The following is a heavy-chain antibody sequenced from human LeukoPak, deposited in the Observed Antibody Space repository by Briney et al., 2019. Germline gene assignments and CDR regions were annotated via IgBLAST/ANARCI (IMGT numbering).Heavy chain of an antibody. D-gene: IGHD3-3*01. CDR2: ISAYNGNT. Sequence: ASVKVSCKASGYTFTSYGISWVRQAPGQGLEWMGWISAYNGNTNYAQKLQGRVTMTTDTSTSTAYMELRSLRSDDTAVYYCARVSGTIFGVVIINYYYYYMDVWGKGTTVTVSS. CDR3: ARVSGTIFGVVIINYYYYYMDV. CDR1: GYTFTSYG. V-gene: IGHV1-18*01. J-gene: IGHJ6*03.